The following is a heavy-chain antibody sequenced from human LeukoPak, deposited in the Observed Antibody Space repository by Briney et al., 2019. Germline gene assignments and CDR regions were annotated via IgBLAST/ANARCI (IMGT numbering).Heavy chain of an antibody. CDR1: GGSISGFY. D-gene: IGHD1-26*01. CDR2: IYYSGST. Sequence: SETLFLTCTVSGGSISGFYWSWIRQPPGKGLEWIGYIYYSGSTSYNPSLKSRVTISVDTSKNQFSLNLSSVTAADTAVYYCGRSGSTAFDYWGQGTLVTVSS. V-gene: IGHV4-59*01. J-gene: IGHJ4*02. CDR3: GRSGSTAFDY.